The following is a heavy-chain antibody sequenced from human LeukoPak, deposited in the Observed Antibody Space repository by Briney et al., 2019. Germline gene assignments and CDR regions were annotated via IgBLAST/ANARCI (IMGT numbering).Heavy chain of an antibody. D-gene: IGHD3-22*01. CDR1: GGSFTFTSHA. J-gene: IGHJ3*02. Sequence: SVKVSCKASGGSFTFTSHAISWVRQAPGQGLEWMGGLIPIYGSANYTQKFQGRVTITSDESTRTVFMELSSLRPEDSAVYYCAGFFYDNSGDAFDIWGQGTMVTVSS. V-gene: IGHV1-69*13. CDR2: LIPIYGSA. CDR3: AGFFYDNSGDAFDI.